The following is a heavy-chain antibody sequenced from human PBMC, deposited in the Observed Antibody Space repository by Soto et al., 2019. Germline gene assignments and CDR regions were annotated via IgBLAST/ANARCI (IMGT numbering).Heavy chain of an antibody. J-gene: IGHJ3*02. CDR1: GFTCSTYW. CDR2: INSDGSST. CDR3: ASVRMAGDFDI. V-gene: IGHV3-74*01. Sequence: EVQLVESGGGLVQPGGSLRLSCVASGFTCSTYWMHWVRQAPGKGLVCVSGINSDGSSTSYADSVKGRFTISRDNAKNTLYLQMNSLRAEDTAVYYCASVRMAGDFDIWGQGTMVTVSA. D-gene: IGHD6-19*01.